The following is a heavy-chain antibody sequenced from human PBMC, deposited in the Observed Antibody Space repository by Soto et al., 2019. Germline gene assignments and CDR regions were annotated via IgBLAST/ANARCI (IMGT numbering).Heavy chain of an antibody. CDR1: GGSVSSGSYY. CDR2: IYYSGST. J-gene: IGHJ4*02. V-gene: IGHV4-61*01. Sequence: SETLSLTCTVSGGSVSSGSYYWSWIRQPPGKGLEWIGYIYYSGSTNYNPSLKSRVTISVDTSKNQFSLKLSSVTAADTAVYYCARVLVEMATIIDYWGQGTLVTVPQ. CDR3: ARVLVEMATIIDY. D-gene: IGHD5-12*01.